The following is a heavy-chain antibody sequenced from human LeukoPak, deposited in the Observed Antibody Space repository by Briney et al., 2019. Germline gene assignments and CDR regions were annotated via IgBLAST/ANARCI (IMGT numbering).Heavy chain of an antibody. CDR1: GGSISSYY. V-gene: IGHV4-59*08. J-gene: IGHJ4*02. Sequence: PSETLFLTCTVSGGSISSYYWSWVRQPPGKGLEWIGYISYSGSTNDNPSLKSRVTISVDTSRNQFSLKLSSVTAADTAVYYCARRNYGDYDHYFDYWGQGTLSPSPQ. D-gene: IGHD4-17*01. CDR2: ISYSGST. CDR3: ARRNYGDYDHYFDY.